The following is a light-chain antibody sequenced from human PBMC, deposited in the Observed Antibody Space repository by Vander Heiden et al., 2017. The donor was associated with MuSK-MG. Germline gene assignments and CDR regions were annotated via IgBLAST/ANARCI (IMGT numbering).Light chain of an antibody. CDR1: HGISSY. J-gene: IGKJ2*01. Sequence: IRMTQSPSSLSASTGDRVTITARASHGISSYLAWHQQNPCIAPKLLIYAASTLQSGVPSRFSGSGSGTDFTLTISCLQSEDFATYYCQHDDSYPRTFGHGTKLEIK. CDR3: QHDDSYPRT. V-gene: IGKV1-8*01. CDR2: AAS.